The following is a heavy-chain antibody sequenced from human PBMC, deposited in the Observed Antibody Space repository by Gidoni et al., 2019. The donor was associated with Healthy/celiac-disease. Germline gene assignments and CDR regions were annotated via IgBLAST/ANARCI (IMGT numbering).Heavy chain of an antibody. CDR3: ARRATAAGTLDY. CDR1: GFPFSSAS. V-gene: IGHV3-21*01. CDR2: ISSSSSYI. Sequence: EVQLVASGGGLVTPGESLSPSCAASGFPFSSASMHWVRQAPGKGLEWGSSISSSSSYIYYADAVKGRFTISRDNAKNSLYLQMNSLRAEDTAVYYCARRATAAGTLDYWGQGTLVTVSS. J-gene: IGHJ4*02. D-gene: IGHD6-13*01.